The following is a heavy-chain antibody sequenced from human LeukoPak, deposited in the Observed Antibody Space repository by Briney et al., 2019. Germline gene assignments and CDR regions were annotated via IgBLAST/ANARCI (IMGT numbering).Heavy chain of an antibody. J-gene: IGHJ4*02. CDR3: ARGTLGGSYYGDFDY. Sequence: SETLSLTCAVYGGSFSGYYWSWIRQPPGKGLEWIGEINHSGSTNYNPSLKSRVTISVDTSKNQFSLKLSSVTAADTAVYYCARGTLGGSYYGDFDYWGQGTLVTVSS. V-gene: IGHV4-34*01. D-gene: IGHD1-26*01. CDR2: INHSGST. CDR1: GGSFSGYY.